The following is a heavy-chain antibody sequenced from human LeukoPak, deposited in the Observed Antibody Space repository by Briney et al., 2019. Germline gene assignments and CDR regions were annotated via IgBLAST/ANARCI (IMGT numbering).Heavy chain of an antibody. CDR1: GFTFSSYW. CDR3: ARDLTDYGDFISY. CDR2: IKQDGSEK. J-gene: IGHJ4*02. Sequence: GGSLRLSCAASGFTFSSYWMSWVRQAPGKGLEWVANIKQDGSEKYYVDSVKGRFTISRDNAKDSLYLQMNSLRAEDTAVYYCARDLTDYGDFISYWGQGTLVTVSS. D-gene: IGHD4-17*01. V-gene: IGHV3-7*01.